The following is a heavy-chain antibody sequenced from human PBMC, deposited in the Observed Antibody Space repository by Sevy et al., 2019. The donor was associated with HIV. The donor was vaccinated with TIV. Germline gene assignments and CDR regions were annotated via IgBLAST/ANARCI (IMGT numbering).Heavy chain of an antibody. J-gene: IGHJ4*02. Sequence: SETLSLTCTVSGGSISDYYWTWIRQPAGKGLEWLGRIYISGSTEYNPSLKSRVSMSLDTSKNTFSLKLPSMTAADTAVYYCARGPQSCNSVSCYSALSWGQRILVTVSS. CDR3: ARGPQSCNSVSCYSALS. D-gene: IGHD2-15*01. CDR1: GGSISDYY. V-gene: IGHV4-4*07. CDR2: IYISGST.